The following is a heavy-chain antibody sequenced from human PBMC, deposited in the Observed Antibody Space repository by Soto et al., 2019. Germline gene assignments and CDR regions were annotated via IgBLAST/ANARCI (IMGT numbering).Heavy chain of an antibody. CDR1: GASVNSGGYH. V-gene: IGHV4-31*03. CDR3: ATGNAWEALLAY. J-gene: IGHJ4*02. Sequence: LSLTCTVSGASVNSGGYHWSWIRQLPGKGLEWIGYIYFSGSTYYNPSFESRLTISLDTSRNQFSLKLSSVTAADTAVYYCATGNAWEALLAYWGQGTLVTVSS. CDR2: IYFSGST. D-gene: IGHD1-26*01.